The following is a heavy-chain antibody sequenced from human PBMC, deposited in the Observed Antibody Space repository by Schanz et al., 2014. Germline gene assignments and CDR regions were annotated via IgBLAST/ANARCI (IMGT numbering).Heavy chain of an antibody. V-gene: IGHV3-33*03. J-gene: IGHJ4*02. CDR3: VPMSIAAH. CDR2: IWFDGNNK. Sequence: QVQLVESGGGVVQPGRSLRLSCAASGFTFSAYGMHWVRQAPGKGLEWVAVIWFDGNNKFYADSVKGRFTISRDNAKNSLYLQMNSLRAEDTAVYYCVPMSIAAHWGQGTLVTVSS. D-gene: IGHD6-6*01. CDR1: GFTFSAYG.